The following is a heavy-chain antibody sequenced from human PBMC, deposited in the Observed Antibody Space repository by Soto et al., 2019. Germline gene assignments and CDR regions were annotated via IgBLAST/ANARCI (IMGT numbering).Heavy chain of an antibody. J-gene: IGHJ5*01. CDR1: GVTMSYGGYS. CDR2: ISHLETT. Sequence: KASETLSLTCSVSGVTMSYGGYSWSWIRQSPGKGLEWLGYISHLETTYYNPSFKSRVAISLDTSKSRFSLNVTSVTAADTAVYFCARGRYCLTGRCFPNWFDSWGQGTLVTVSS. D-gene: IGHD2-15*01. V-gene: IGHV4-30-2*05. CDR3: ARGRYCLTGRCFPNWFDS.